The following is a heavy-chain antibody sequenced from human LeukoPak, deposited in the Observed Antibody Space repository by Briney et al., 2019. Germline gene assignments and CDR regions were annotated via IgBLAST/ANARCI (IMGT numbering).Heavy chain of an antibody. D-gene: IGHD3-22*01. J-gene: IGHJ3*02. CDR3: AREYGGYDRDAFDI. CDR1: GFTFDDYG. V-gene: IGHV3-20*04. Sequence: PGGSLRLSCAASGFTFDDYGMNWVRQAPGKGLEWVSGINWNGGNTCYADSVKGRFTISRDNAKNSLYLQMNSLRAEDTALYYCAREYGGYDRDAFDIWGQGTMVTASS. CDR2: INWNGGNT.